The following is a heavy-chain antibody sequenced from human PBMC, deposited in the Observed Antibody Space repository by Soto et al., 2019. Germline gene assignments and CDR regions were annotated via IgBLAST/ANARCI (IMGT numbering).Heavy chain of an antibody. CDR1: GGSISSYY. CDR3: ARVASTGYSSSWYVAAFAI. CDR2: IYYSGST. D-gene: IGHD6-13*01. J-gene: IGHJ3*02. V-gene: IGHV4-59*01. Sequence: TSETLSLTCTVSGGSISSYYWSWIRQPPGKGLEWIGYIYYSGSTNYNPSLKSRVTISVDTSKNQFSLKLSSVTAADTAVYYCARVASTGYSSSWYVAAFAIWGQGTMVTVSS.